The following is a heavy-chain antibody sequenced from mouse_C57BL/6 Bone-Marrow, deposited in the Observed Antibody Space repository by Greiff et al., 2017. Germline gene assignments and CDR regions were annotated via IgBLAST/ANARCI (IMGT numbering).Heavy chain of an antibody. V-gene: IGHV14-4*01. J-gene: IGHJ1*03. CDR2: IDPENGDT. Sequence: VQLQQSGAELVRPGASVKLSCTASGFNIKDDYMHWVKQRPEQGLEWIGWIDPENGDTEYASKFQGKATITADTSSNTAYLQLSSLTSEDTAVYYCTTYGYDGPCWYFDVWGTGTTVTGSS. CDR3: TTYGYDGPCWYFDV. D-gene: IGHD2-2*01. CDR1: GFNIKDDY.